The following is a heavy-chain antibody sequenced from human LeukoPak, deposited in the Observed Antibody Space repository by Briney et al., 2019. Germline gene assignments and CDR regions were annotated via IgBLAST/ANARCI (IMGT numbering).Heavy chain of an antibody. Sequence: ASVKVSCKASGYTFTSYDINWVRQATGQGLEWMGWMNPNSGNTGYAQKFQGRVTMTRNTSISTAYMELSSLRSEDTAVYYCARGKGLASSSWDYYYYCYYMDVWGKGTTVTVSS. CDR2: MNPNSGNT. CDR1: GYTFTSYD. D-gene: IGHD6-13*01. J-gene: IGHJ6*03. V-gene: IGHV1-8*01. CDR3: ARGKGLASSSWDYYYYCYYMDV.